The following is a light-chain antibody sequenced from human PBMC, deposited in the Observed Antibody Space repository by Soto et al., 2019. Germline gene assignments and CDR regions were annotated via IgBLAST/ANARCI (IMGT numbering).Light chain of an antibody. CDR1: GRDIGAYDY. CDR2: GVK. CDR3: CSFAGGTNLV. J-gene: IGLJ1*01. Sequence: QSALTQSASVSGSPGQSITISCTGSGRDIGAYDYVSWYQQHPGKAPKLLIYGVKNRPSGVSYRFSASKSAFTASLTISGLQSDDEADYYCCSFAGGTNLVFGTGTKVTVL. V-gene: IGLV2-14*01.